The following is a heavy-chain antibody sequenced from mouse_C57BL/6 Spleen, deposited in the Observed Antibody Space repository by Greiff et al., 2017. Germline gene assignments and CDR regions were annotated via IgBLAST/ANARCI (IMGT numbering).Heavy chain of an antibody. CDR3: ARGGGVMDY. J-gene: IGHJ4*01. CDR2: ISYDGSN. Sequence: VQLQQSGPGLVKPSQSLSLTCSFTGYSITSGYYWNWIRQFPGNKLEWMGYISYDGSNNYNPSLKNRISITRDTSKNQFFLKLNSVTTEDTATYYCARGGGVMDYWGQGTSVTVSS. V-gene: IGHV3-6*01. D-gene: IGHD1-1*02. CDR1: GYSITSGYY.